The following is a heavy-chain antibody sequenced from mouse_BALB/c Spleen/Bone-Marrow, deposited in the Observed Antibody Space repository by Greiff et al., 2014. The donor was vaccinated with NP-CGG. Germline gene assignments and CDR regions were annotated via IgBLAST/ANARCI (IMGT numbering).Heavy chain of an antibody. J-gene: IGHJ2*01. CDR3: TGYGNYFDY. D-gene: IGHD2-1*01. CDR2: IYPSDSYT. CDR1: GYTFTNYW. Sequence: ESGAELVRPGASVKLSCKASGYTFTNYWINWVKQRPGQGLEWIGNIYPSDSYTTYNQNFKDKATLTVDKSSSTAYMQLSSPTSEDSAVYYCTGYGNYFDYWGQGTTLTVSS. V-gene: IGHV1-69*02.